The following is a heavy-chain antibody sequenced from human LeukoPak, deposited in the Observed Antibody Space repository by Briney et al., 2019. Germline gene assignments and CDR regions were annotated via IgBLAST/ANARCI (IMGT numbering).Heavy chain of an antibody. J-gene: IGHJ6*04. Sequence: GGSLRLSCAASGFAFSYYSMNWVRQAPGKGLEWVSYISSGSSTIYYADSVKGRFTISRDNAKNSLYLQMSSLRAEDTAVYYCARPTTAVTQAGYLWGKGTTVTVSS. CDR1: GFAFSYYS. V-gene: IGHV3-48*01. D-gene: IGHD4-23*01. CDR2: ISSGSSTI. CDR3: ARPTTAVTQAGYL.